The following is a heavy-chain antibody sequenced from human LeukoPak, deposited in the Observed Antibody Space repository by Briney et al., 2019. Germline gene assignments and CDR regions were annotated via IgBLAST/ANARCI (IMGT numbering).Heavy chain of an antibody. CDR1: GFTFTIYG. CDR3: ARDEARYSSGYYPNWFDP. Sequence: ASVKVSCRASGFTFTIYGITWVRQAPGQGLEWMGWISTYNGNTNYTQEVQGRVTMTTDTSTTTAYMELRSLRSDDTAVYYCARDEARYSSGYYPNWFDPWGQGTLVTVSS. CDR2: ISTYNGNT. J-gene: IGHJ5*02. D-gene: IGHD3-22*01. V-gene: IGHV1-18*01.